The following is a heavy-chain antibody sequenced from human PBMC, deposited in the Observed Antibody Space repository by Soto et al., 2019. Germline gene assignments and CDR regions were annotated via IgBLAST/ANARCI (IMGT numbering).Heavy chain of an antibody. CDR1: GGSIRGYY. V-gene: IGHV4-59*01. CDR3: ARDLWGYCGTDCYPLDV. CDR2: MYNTGST. D-gene: IGHD2-21*02. Sequence: SETQSHTSTVSGGSIRGYYWSWIRQPTGKGLEWIGYMYNTGSTVYNPSFKSRVTISVDTSKNQFSLKLNSVTAADTAVYYCARDLWGYCGTDCYPLDVWGQGTTVTVSS. J-gene: IGHJ6*02.